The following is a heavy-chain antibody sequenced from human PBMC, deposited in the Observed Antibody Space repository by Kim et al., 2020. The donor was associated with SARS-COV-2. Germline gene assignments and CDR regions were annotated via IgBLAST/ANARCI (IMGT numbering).Heavy chain of an antibody. CDR3: ARVAWYSGSDY. Sequence: THSHPSPKSRVTITLDTSKNQFSLKLSSVTAADTAVYYCARVAWYSGSDYWGQGTLVTVSS. V-gene: IGHV4-31*02. D-gene: IGHD1-26*01. J-gene: IGHJ4*02. CDR2: T.